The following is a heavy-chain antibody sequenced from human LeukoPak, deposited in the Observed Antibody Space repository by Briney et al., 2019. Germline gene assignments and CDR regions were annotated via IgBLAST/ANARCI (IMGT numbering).Heavy chain of an antibody. V-gene: IGHV3-53*04. J-gene: IGHJ3*02. D-gene: IGHD3-22*01. Sequence: GGSLRLSCAASGFTVSSNYMSWVRQAPGKGLEWVSVIYSGGSTYYADSVKGRFTIYRHNSKNTLYLQMNSLRAEDTAVYYCASNYYDSSGYSYAFDIWGQGTMVTVSS. CDR1: GFTVSSNY. CDR2: IYSGGST. CDR3: ASNYYDSSGYSYAFDI.